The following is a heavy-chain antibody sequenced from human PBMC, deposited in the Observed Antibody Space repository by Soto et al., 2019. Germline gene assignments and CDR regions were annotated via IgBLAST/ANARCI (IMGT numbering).Heavy chain of an antibody. CDR3: AKGPGYYDSSGYYYGY. CDR1: GFTFSSYA. D-gene: IGHD3-22*01. J-gene: IGHJ4*02. V-gene: IGHV3-23*01. Sequence: EVQLLESGGGLVQPGGSLRLSCAASGFTFSSYAMSWVRQAPGKGLEWVSVISGSGGSTYYADSVKGRFTISRDNSKNTLYLQMNSLRAEDTAVYYCAKGPGYYDSSGYYYGYWGQGTLVTVSS. CDR2: ISGSGGST.